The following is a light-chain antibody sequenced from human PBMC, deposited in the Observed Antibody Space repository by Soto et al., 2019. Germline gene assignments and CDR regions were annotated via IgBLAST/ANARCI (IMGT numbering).Light chain of an antibody. Sequence: DIQVTQSPSSLSASVGDRVTITCRTSHTISNYVNWYQQKPGKAPKLLIYAASSLQSGVPSRFSGSESGTDFTLTISSLQPEDFATYFCQQSSSTRFTFGQGTKLEI. J-gene: IGKJ2*01. CDR2: AAS. CDR1: HTISNY. CDR3: QQSSSTRFT. V-gene: IGKV1-39*01.